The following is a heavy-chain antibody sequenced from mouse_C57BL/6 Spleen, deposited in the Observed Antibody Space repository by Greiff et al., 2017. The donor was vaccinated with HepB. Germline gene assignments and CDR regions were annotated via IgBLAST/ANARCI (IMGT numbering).Heavy chain of an antibody. CDR3: ARFYDYEGFDY. V-gene: IGHV1-42*01. CDR2: INPSTGGT. Sequence: VQLQQSGPELVKPGASVKISCKASGYSFTGYYMNWVKQSPEKSLEWIGEINPSTGGTTYNQKFKAKATLTVDKSSSTAYMQLKSLTSEDSAVYYCARFYDYEGFDYWGQGTTLTVSS. J-gene: IGHJ2*01. D-gene: IGHD2-4*01. CDR1: GYSFTGYY.